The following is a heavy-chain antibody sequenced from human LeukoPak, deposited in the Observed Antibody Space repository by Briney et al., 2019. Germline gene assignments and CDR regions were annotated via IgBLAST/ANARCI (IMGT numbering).Heavy chain of an antibody. CDR3: ARDESYSSDY. J-gene: IGHJ4*02. CDR2: IKHEGSVK. CDR1: GFTFSRYW. D-gene: IGHD6-13*01. V-gene: IGHV3-7*05. Sequence: PGGSLRLSCAVSGFTFSRYWMSWVRQAPGKGLEWVANIKHEGSVKYYVDSVGGRFTISRDNAKNSLYLQMNSLRAEDTAVYFCARDESYSSDYWGQGTLVSVSS.